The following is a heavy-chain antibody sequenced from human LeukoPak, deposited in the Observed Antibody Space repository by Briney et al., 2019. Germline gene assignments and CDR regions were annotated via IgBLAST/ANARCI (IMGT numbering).Heavy chain of an antibody. Sequence: PGRSLRLSCAASGFTFSSYGMHWVRQAPGKGLEWVAVISYDRSNKYYADSVKGRFTISRDNSKNTLYLQMNSLRAEDTAVYYCAKDYGSGSYYNLKYWGQGTLVTVSS. CDR2: ISYDRSNK. V-gene: IGHV3-30*18. J-gene: IGHJ4*02. D-gene: IGHD3-10*01. CDR1: GFTFSSYG. CDR3: AKDYGSGSYYNLKY.